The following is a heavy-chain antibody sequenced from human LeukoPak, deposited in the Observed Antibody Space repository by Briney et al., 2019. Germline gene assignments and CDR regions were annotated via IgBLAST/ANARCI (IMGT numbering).Heavy chain of an antibody. Sequence: SETLSLTCTVSGGSISSYYWSWIRQPPGKGLEWIGYIYYSGSTNYNPSLKSRVTISVDTSKNQFSLKLSSVTAADTAVYYCARVASDYSNSLSFDYWGQGTLVTVSS. V-gene: IGHV4-59*12. D-gene: IGHD4-11*01. CDR1: GGSISSYY. CDR3: ARVASDYSNSLSFDY. J-gene: IGHJ4*02. CDR2: IYYSGST.